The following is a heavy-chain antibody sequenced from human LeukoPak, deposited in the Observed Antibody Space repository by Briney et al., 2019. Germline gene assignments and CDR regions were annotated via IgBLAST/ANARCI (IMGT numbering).Heavy chain of an antibody. CDR3: ARAVRRMYYFDY. V-gene: IGHV4-30-2*01. CDR2: IYHSGST. CDR1: GGSISSSSYY. J-gene: IGHJ4*02. D-gene: IGHD4-17*01. Sequence: SETLSLTCTVSGGSISSSSYYWGWIRQPPGKGLEWIGYIYHSGSTYYNPSLKSRVTISVDRSKNQFSLKLSSVTAADTAVYYCARAVRRMYYFDYWGQGTLVTVSS.